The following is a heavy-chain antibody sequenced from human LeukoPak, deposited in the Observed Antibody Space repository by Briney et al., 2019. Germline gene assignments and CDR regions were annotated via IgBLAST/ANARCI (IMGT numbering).Heavy chain of an antibody. J-gene: IGHJ5*02. CDR1: GYTFTGYY. Sequence: ASVKVSCKASGYTFTGYYMHWVRQAPGKGLEWMGGFDPEDGGTIYAQKFQGRVTMTEDTSTDTAYMELSSLRSEDTAVYYCATALRTSAGWFDPWGQGTLVTVSS. CDR3: ATALRTSAGWFDP. CDR2: FDPEDGGT. D-gene: IGHD3-16*01. V-gene: IGHV1-24*01.